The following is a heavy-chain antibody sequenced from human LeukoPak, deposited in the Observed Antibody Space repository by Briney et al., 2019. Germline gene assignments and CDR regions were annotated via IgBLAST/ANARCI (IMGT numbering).Heavy chain of an antibody. CDR1: GFTFSSSA. V-gene: IGHV3-23*05. D-gene: IGHD3-22*01. CDR2: ITNTGTRT. CDR3: VKGSDDGSGRLYFDF. Sequence: GGSLRLSCATSGFTFSSSAMSWVRQAPGKGLEWVSTITNTGTRTFYPGSVRGRSTISRDNSKNTLYLQMNSLRGDDAAVYYCVKGSDDGSGRLYFDFWGAGSLVTVSS. J-gene: IGHJ4*02.